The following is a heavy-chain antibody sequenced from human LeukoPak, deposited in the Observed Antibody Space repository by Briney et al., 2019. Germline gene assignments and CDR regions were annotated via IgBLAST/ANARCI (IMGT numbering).Heavy chain of an antibody. CDR3: VTRDGVSSGFFNLDY. CDR1: GGTFSSYA. V-gene: IGHV7-4-1*02. Sequence: ASVKVSCTASGGTFSSYAISWVRQAPGQGLEWMGWINTNTGNPTYAQGFTGRFVFSLDTSVSTAYLQISSLKAEDTAVYYCVTRDGVSSGFFNLDYWGQGTLVTVSS. D-gene: IGHD3-22*01. J-gene: IGHJ4*02. CDR2: INTNTGNP.